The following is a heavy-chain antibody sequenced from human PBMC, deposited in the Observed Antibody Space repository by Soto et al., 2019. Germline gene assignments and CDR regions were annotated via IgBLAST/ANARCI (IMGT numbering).Heavy chain of an antibody. CDR3: AIVPGYSSSWYAYNWFDP. J-gene: IGHJ5*02. CDR1: GYTFTSYD. V-gene: IGHV1-8*01. CDR2: MNPNSGNT. Sequence: ASVKVSCKASGYTFTSYDINWVRQATGQGLEWMGWMNPNSGNTGYAQKFQGRVTMTRNTSISTAYMELSSLRSEDTAVYYCAIVPGYSSSWYAYNWFDPWGQGTLVTVSS. D-gene: IGHD6-13*01.